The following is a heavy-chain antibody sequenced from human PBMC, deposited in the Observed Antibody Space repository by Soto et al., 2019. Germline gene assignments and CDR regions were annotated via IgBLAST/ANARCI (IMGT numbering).Heavy chain of an antibody. CDR3: ARINLPIWFGELLSGMDG. J-gene: IGHJ6*02. Sequence: ASVKVSCKASGYTFTGYYMHWVRQAPGQGLEWMGWINPNSGGTNYAQKFQGRVTMTRDTSISTAYMELSRLRSDDTAVYYCARINLPIWFGELLSGMDGWGQGTTVTVSS. CDR1: GYTFTGYY. CDR2: INPNSGGT. V-gene: IGHV1-2*02. D-gene: IGHD3-10*01.